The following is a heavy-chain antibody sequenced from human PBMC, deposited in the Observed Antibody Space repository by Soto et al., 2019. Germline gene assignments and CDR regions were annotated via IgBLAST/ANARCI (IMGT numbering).Heavy chain of an antibody. V-gene: IGHV1-8*01. CDR2: MNPKSGNT. Sequence: QVQLVQSGAEVKKPGASVKVSCKASGYTFTSYDINWVRQATGQGLEWMGWMNPKSGNTVYAQKFQGRVTMTRTTSISTAYMELSSLRSEDTAMYYCARERNMYGVDVWGQGTTFTVSS. CDR1: GYTFTSYD. D-gene: IGHD1-1*01. J-gene: IGHJ6*02. CDR3: ARERNMYGVDV.